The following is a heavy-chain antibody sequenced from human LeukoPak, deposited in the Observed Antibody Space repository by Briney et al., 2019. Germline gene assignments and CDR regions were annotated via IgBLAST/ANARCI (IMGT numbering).Heavy chain of an antibody. J-gene: IGHJ4*02. Sequence: GRSLRLSCAASGFTFSSYGMHWVRQAPGKGLEWISYIGGDGIAFCADSVKGRFTASKDDARKSMYLQMNSLRVEDTAVYYCAKDRANWAIDDWGQGTQVTVSS. V-gene: IGHV3-48*04. CDR2: IGGDGIA. CDR1: GFTFSSYG. CDR3: AKDRANWAIDD. D-gene: IGHD3-16*01.